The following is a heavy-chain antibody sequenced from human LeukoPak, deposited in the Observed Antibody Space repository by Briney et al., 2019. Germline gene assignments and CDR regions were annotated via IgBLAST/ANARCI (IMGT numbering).Heavy chain of an antibody. CDR2: IYTSGST. D-gene: IGHD6-19*01. V-gene: IGHV4-61*02. CDR1: GGSISSGGYY. Sequence: SETLSLTCTVSGGSISSGGYYWSWIRQPAGKGLEWIGRIYTSGSTNYNPSLKSRVTMSVDTSKNQFSLKLSSVTAADTAVYYCARDQWLGQFDYWGQGTLVTVSS. CDR3: ARDQWLGQFDY. J-gene: IGHJ4*02.